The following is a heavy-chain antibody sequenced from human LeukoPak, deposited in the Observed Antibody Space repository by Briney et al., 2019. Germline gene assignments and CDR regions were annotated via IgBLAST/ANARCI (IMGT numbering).Heavy chain of an antibody. CDR1: GGSISSSSYY. D-gene: IGHD6-19*01. V-gene: IGHV4-39*07. CDR3: ASVAVAGRRDY. J-gene: IGHJ4*02. CDR2: IYYSGST. Sequence: SETLSLTCTVSGGSISSSSYYWGWIRQPPGKGLEWIGSIYYSGSTYYNPSLKSRVTISVDTSKNQFSLKLSSVTAADTAVYYCASVAVAGRRDYWGQGTLVTVSS.